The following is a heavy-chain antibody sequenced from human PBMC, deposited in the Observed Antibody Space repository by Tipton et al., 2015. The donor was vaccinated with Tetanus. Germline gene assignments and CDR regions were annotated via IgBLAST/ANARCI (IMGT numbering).Heavy chain of an antibody. D-gene: IGHD6-19*01. J-gene: IGHJ4*02. V-gene: IGHV4-39*01. Sequence: TLSLTCTVSGGSINSSYYWGWIRQPPGKGLGWIGSIYHSGYTYYKASLKSRLSLSVDTSKSQFSLSLRSVTAADTAVYYCTRLPRQWLAHGDYWGQGALVTVSS. CDR3: TRLPRQWLAHGDY. CDR2: IYHSGYT. CDR1: GGSINSSYY.